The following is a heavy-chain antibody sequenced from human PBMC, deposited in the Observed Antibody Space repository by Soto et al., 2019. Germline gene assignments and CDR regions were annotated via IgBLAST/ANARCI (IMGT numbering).Heavy chain of an antibody. Sequence: KPSETLSLTCAFSVFSISIGYFWGWIRQPPGKGPEWLGSIYHSGTTYYNPSVKGRVTISVDTSKNQFSLKMSSVTAADTAVYYCARDSSGYYWFDPWGQGTLVTVSS. J-gene: IGHJ5*02. V-gene: IGHV4-38-2*02. CDR2: IYHSGTT. CDR3: ARDSSGYYWFDP. D-gene: IGHD3-22*01. CDR1: VFSISIGYF.